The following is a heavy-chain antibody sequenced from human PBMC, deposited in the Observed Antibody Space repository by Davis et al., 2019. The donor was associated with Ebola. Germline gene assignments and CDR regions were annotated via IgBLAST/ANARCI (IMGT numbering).Heavy chain of an antibody. CDR2: INPHNGNT. J-gene: IGHJ4*02. Sequence: AASVKVSCKASGGTFSSNAINWVRQAPGQGLEWMGWINPHNGNTNYAQNVQGRVTMTTDTSTTTAYMEVGSLTSDDTAVYFCARAQFPTTSDHWGQGTLVTVSS. CDR1: GGTFSSNA. CDR3: ARAQFPTTSDH. D-gene: IGHD1-1*01. V-gene: IGHV1-18*01.